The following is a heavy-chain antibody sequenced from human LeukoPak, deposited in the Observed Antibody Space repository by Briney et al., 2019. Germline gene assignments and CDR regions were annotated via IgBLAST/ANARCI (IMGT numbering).Heavy chain of an antibody. D-gene: IGHD5-24*01. CDR3: ARTISYFDY. CDR2: IDSDGSST. Sequence: GGSLRLSCIVSGFTFRNYWMHWVRQAPGKWLEWVSRIDSDGSSTTYADSVKGRFTISRDNAKNTVFLQMSSLTVEDTAVYYCARTISYFDYWGRRTLVTVSS. J-gene: IGHJ4*02. V-gene: IGHV3-74*01. CDR1: GFTFRNYW.